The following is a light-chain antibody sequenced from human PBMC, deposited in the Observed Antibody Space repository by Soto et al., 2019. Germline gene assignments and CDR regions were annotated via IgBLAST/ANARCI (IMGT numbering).Light chain of an antibody. Sequence: QSVLTQPPSVSGAPGQRVTISCTGSSSNIVAGYDVHWYQQLPGTAPKLLIYGNSNRPSGVTDRFSGSKSGASASLAITGLQAEDEADYYCQSYDSSLSGSFVFGTGTKLTVL. CDR1: SSNIVAGYD. V-gene: IGLV1-40*01. CDR3: QSYDSSLSGSFV. CDR2: GNS. J-gene: IGLJ1*01.